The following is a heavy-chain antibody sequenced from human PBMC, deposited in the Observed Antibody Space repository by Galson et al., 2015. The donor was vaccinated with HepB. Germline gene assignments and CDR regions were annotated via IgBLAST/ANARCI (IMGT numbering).Heavy chain of an antibody. V-gene: IGHV1-69*04. Sequence: SVKVSCKASGGTFSSYAISWVRQAPGQGLEWMGRIIPILGIANYAQKFQGRVTITADKSTSTAYIELSSLRSEDTAVYYCARGREVEGWELLGGSFDYWGQGTLVTVSS. CDR1: GGTFSSYA. CDR3: ARGREVEGWELLGGSFDY. J-gene: IGHJ4*02. CDR2: IIPILGIA. D-gene: IGHD1-26*01.